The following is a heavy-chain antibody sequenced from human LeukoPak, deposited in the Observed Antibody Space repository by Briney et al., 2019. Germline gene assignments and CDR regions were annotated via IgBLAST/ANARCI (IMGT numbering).Heavy chain of an antibody. Sequence: GGSLRLSCAASGFTFSSYWMHWVRQAPGKGLVWVSRINSDGSSTSYADSVKGRFTISRDNAKNTLYQQMNSLRAEDTAVYYCARVRGSGYYYYYYGMDVWGQGTTVTVSS. CDR2: INSDGSST. J-gene: IGHJ6*02. CDR1: GFTFSSYW. V-gene: IGHV3-74*01. CDR3: ARVRGSGYYYYYYGMDV. D-gene: IGHD3-22*01.